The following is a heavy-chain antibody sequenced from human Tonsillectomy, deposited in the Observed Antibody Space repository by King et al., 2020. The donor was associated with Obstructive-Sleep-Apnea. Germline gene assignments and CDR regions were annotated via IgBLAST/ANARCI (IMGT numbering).Heavy chain of an antibody. CDR2: INAGNGNT. V-gene: IGHV1-3*01. D-gene: IGHD3-16*01. CDR3: ARGQAWGPDAPGDY. Sequence: QLVQSGAEVKKPGASVEVSCKPSGYTFTTYAMHWVRQAPGQRLEWRGWINAGNGNTKYSQKFQGRVTITRDTSASTAYIELSSLRSEDTAEYYCARGQAWGPDAPGDYCGQGTLVTVSS. CDR1: GYTFTTYA. J-gene: IGHJ4*02.